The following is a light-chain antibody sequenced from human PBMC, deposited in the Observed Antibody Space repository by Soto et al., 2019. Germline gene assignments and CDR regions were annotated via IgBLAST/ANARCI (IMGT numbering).Light chain of an antibody. CDR1: QSISSW. Sequence: DIQMTQSPSTLSASVGDRVTITCRASQSISSWLAWYQQKPGKAPNLLIYKASSLESGVPSRFSGSGSETEFNLTISSLQPDDFANYYCQQYNSYPLTFGGGIKVEIK. CDR3: QQYNSYPLT. CDR2: KAS. V-gene: IGKV1-5*03. J-gene: IGKJ4*01.